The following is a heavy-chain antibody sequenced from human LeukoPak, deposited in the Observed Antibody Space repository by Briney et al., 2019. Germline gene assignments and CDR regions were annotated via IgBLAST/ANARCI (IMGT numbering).Heavy chain of an antibody. CDR1: GFTFSSYG. CDR3: ATVNTIFGVVQNWFDP. J-gene: IGHJ5*02. CDR2: IWYDGSNK. V-gene: IGHV3-33*01. Sequence: GSLRLSCAASGFTFSSYGMHWVRQAPGKGLEWVAVIWYDGSNKYYADSVKGRFTISRDNSKNTLYLQMNSLRTEDTAVYYCATVNTIFGVVQNWFDPWGQGTLVTVSS. D-gene: IGHD3-3*01.